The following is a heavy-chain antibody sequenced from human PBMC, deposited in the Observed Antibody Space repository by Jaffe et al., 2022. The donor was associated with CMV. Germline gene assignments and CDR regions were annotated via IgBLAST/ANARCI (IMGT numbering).Heavy chain of an antibody. J-gene: IGHJ4*02. D-gene: IGHD1-26*01. CDR1: GFMFGDYA. CDR3: SPWSGGSYLRF. Sequence: EVELVESGGTLAQPGRSLRLSCRTSGFMFGDYAMSWVRQAPGKGLEWVGFIRSAGTTEYAASVKGRFTISRDDSKNVAYLQMNSLTAQDTALYYCSPWSGGSYLRFWGQGTLVTVSS. CDR2: IRSAGTT. V-gene: IGHV3-49*04.